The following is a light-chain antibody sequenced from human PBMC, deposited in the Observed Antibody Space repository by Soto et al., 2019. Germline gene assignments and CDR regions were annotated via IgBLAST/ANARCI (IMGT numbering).Light chain of an antibody. CDR3: QSYDTTWV. J-gene: IGLJ2*01. Sequence: QSALTQPPSASGSPGQSVTISCTGTSSDVGGYNYVSWYQQHPGKAPKLIISQVTNRPSGVPDRFSGSKSGNTASLTVSGLQAEDEADYYCQSYDTTWVFGGGTKLTVL. CDR1: SSDVGGYNY. CDR2: QVT. V-gene: IGLV2-8*01.